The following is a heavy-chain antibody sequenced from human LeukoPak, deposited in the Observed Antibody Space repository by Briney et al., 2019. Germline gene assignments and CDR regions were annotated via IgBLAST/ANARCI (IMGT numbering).Heavy chain of an antibody. V-gene: IGHV4-38-2*02. CDR3: ARGTAMVNSVDY. D-gene: IGHD5-18*01. CDR1: GYSISSGYY. J-gene: IGHJ4*02. Sequence: SETLSLTCTVPGYSISSGYYWGWIRQPPGKGLGWIGSIYHSGSTYYNPSLKSRVTISVDTSKNQFSLKLSSVTAADTAVYDCARGTAMVNSVDYWGQGTLVTVSS. CDR2: IYHSGST.